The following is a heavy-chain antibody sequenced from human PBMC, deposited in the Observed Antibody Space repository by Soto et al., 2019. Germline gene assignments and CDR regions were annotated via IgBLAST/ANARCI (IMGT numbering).Heavy chain of an antibody. V-gene: IGHV5-10-1*01. Sequence: LKISCKVFGYSFTNYWISWVRQMPGKGLEWMGRIDPSDSYTNYSPSLQGHVTISADKSISTAYLQWSSLRAPDAAIYYCARHLGSSGWYDYWGQGTLVTVSS. D-gene: IGHD6-19*01. CDR3: ARHLGSSGWYDY. J-gene: IGHJ4*02. CDR2: IDPSDSYT. CDR1: GYSFTNYW.